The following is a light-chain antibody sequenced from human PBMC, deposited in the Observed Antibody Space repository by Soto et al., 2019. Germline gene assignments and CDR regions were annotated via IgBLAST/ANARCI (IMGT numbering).Light chain of an antibody. Sequence: SALTQPPSASGSPGHSVTISCTGTSSDVGGYRYVSWYQQLPGKAPKLLIYEVNKRPSGVPDRFSGSKSGNTASLTVSGLQAEDEADYYCSSYATSNNLIFGGGTKLTVL. CDR1: SSDVGGYRY. V-gene: IGLV2-8*01. CDR2: EVN. J-gene: IGLJ2*01. CDR3: SSYATSNNLI.